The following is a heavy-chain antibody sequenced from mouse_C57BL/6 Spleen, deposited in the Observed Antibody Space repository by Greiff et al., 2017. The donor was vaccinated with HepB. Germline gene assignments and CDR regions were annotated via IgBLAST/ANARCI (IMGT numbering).Heavy chain of an antibody. V-gene: IGHV1-63*01. CDR2: IYPGGGYT. CDR3: AMGDYYGSSYDWYFDV. D-gene: IGHD1-1*01. Sequence: QVQLQQSGAELVRPGTSVKMSCKASGYTFTNYWIGWAKQRPGHGLEWIGDIYPGGGYTNYNEKFKGKATLTADKSSSTAYMQFSSLTSEDSAIFYCAMGDYYGSSYDWYFDVWGTGTTVTVSS. CDR1: GYTFTNYW. J-gene: IGHJ1*03.